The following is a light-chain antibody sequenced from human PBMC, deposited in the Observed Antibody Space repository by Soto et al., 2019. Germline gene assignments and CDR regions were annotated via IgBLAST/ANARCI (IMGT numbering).Light chain of an antibody. CDR3: QQCNSYSRT. J-gene: IGKJ1*01. Sequence: DIQMTQSPATLSASVGDRVTITCRASQSVRSWLAWYQQKPGTAPKLLIFDASRLESGVPSRFSGSASGTEFTLTISSLQPDDFATYYCQQCNSYSRTFGQGTKVDIK. CDR2: DAS. V-gene: IGKV1-5*01. CDR1: QSVRSW.